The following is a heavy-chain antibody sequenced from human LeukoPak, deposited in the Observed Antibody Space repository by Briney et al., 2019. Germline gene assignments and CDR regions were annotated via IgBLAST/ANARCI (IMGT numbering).Heavy chain of an antibody. D-gene: IGHD6-13*01. Sequence: SETLSLTCTVSGGPISSSSYYWGWIRQPPGKGLEWIGSFYYGGNTYYNPSLKSRLTISEDTSKNQFSLKLSSVTAADTAVYYCAGYRSTIAAAGPHFDYWGQGTLVTVSS. J-gene: IGHJ4*02. CDR3: AGYRSTIAAAGPHFDY. V-gene: IGHV4-39*01. CDR2: FYYGGNT. CDR1: GGPISSSSYY.